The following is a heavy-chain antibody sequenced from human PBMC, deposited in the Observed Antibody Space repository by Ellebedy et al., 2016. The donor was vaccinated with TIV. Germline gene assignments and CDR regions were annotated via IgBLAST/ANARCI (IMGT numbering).Heavy chain of an antibody. CDR2: IDPSGGRT. J-gene: IGHJ5*02. CDR3: ARDSTRGASASFRFDP. D-gene: IGHD1-26*01. V-gene: IGHV1-46*01. Sequence: AASVTVSCKTSGYTFTSYYLHWVRQAPGQGPEWMGIIDPSGGRTTNAQKFQGRVTMTRDTSTSTVYMELSSLRSEDTAVYYCARDSTRGASASFRFDPWGQGTLVIVSS. CDR1: GYTFTSYY.